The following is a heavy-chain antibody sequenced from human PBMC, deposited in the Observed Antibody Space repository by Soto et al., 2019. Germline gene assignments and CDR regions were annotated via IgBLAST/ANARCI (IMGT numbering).Heavy chain of an antibody. V-gene: IGHV3-48*02. CDR2: ISSSSSTI. D-gene: IGHD6-19*01. CDR1: GFTFSSYS. J-gene: IGHJ6*02. CDR3: AREIGVSQWLARRNGMDV. Sequence: EVQLVESGGGLVQPGGSLRLSCAASGFTFSSYSMNWVRQAPGKGLEWVSYISSSSSTIYYADSVKGRFTISRDNAKNSLYLQMNSLTDEDTAVYYCAREIGVSQWLARRNGMDVWGQGTTVTVSS.